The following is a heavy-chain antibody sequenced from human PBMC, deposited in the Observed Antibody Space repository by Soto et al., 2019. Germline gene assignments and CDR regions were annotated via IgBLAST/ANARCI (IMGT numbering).Heavy chain of an antibody. CDR2: INPHSGDT. D-gene: IGHD3-16*01. CDR3: ARQGEPSLSPRESYGMDV. J-gene: IGHJ6*02. Sequence: ASVKVSCKSSGYSFINYYVHWVRQAPGQGLEWMGWINPHSGDTNYAQKFQGRVTMTRDTSISTVFVDLSRLTSDDTALYFCARQGEPSLSPRESYGMDVWGQGTSVPVYS. V-gene: IGHV1-2*02. CDR1: GYSFINYY.